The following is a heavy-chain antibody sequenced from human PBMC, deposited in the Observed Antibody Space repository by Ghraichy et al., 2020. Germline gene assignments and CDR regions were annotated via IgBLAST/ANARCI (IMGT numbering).Heavy chain of an antibody. D-gene: IGHD5-18*01. Sequence: SETLSLTCAVYGGSFSDYYWSWIRQPPGKGLEWIGEINHSGSTNCNPSLKSRVTISVDTSKNQFSLKLSSVTAADTAVYYCARGLLDTAMGYYFDYWGQGTLVTVSS. J-gene: IGHJ4*02. V-gene: IGHV4-34*01. CDR3: ARGLLDTAMGYYFDY. CDR2: INHSGST. CDR1: GGSFSDYY.